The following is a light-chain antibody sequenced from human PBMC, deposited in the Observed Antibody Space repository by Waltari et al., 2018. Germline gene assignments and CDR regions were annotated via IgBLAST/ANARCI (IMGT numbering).Light chain of an antibody. J-gene: IGLJ7*01. CDR2: GNN. CDR1: SGSIGSNY. CDR3: KSYDSNNHVV. Sequence: NFMLTQPHSVSESPGKTVTISCTRNSGSIGSNYVQWYQQRPGSAPISVIYGNNQRPSRVPDRFSGSIDSSSNSASLTISGLKTEDEGDYFCKSYDSNNHVVFGGGTHLTVL. V-gene: IGLV6-57*04.